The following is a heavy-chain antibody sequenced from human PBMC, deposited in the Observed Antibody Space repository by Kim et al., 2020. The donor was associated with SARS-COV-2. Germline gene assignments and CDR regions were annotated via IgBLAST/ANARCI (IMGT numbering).Heavy chain of an antibody. CDR1: GFTVSSNY. CDR3: ARDSPISAIVGATSPLYGMDV. V-gene: IGHV3-53*01. CDR2: IYSGGST. J-gene: IGHJ6*02. D-gene: IGHD1-26*01. Sequence: GGSLRLSCAASGFTVSSNYMSWVRQAPGKGLEWVSVIYSGGSTYYADSVKGRFTISRDNSKNTLYLQMNSLRAEDTAVYYCARDSPISAIVGATSPLYGMDVWGQGTTVTVSS.